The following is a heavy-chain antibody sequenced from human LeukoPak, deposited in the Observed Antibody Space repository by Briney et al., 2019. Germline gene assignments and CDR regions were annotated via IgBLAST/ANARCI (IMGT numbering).Heavy chain of an antibody. CDR2: SGTRSGTK. CDR3: LLQMTYGELSDPDF. Sequence: GGSLRLSCAAPGFTLSSLAMHWVRQAPGKGLEWVSSSGTRSGTKYYADSVMGRFTISRDSAMNSVSLQINSLRAEDTAVYYCLLQMTYGELSDPDFRGQGTLVTVSS. V-gene: IGHV3-21*01. D-gene: IGHD3-16*02. CDR1: GFTLSSLA. J-gene: IGHJ4*02.